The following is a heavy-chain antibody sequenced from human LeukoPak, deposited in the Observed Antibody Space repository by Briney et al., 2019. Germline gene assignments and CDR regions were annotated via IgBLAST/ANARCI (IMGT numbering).Heavy chain of an antibody. J-gene: IGHJ4*02. D-gene: IGHD3-10*01. CDR1: GGSISSSSYY. V-gene: IGHV4-39*07. Sequence: SETLSLTCTVSGGSISSSSYYWGWIRQPPGKGLEWIGSISYSGSTYYNPSLTSRVTISVDTSKNQFSLKLSSVTAADTAVYYCARQEGYYYGSGTPYAGQDDYWGQGTLVTVSS. CDR3: ARQEGYYYGSGTPYAGQDDY. CDR2: ISYSGST.